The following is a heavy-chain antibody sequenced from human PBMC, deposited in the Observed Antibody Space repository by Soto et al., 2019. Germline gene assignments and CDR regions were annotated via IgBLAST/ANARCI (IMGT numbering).Heavy chain of an antibody. CDR3: ARRALPQCINGVCYKDGFWDY. D-gene: IGHD2-8*01. V-gene: IGHV4-31*03. CDR1: GGSVSSGGYY. Sequence: NPSETLSLTCTVSGGSVSSGGYYWSWIRQHPGTGLEWIGYIYYSGTTYFSPSLKSRASISLDTSKNEFSLKLTSVTAADTAVYYCARRALPQCINGVCYKDGFWDYWGQGALVTVSS. CDR2: IYYSGTT. J-gene: IGHJ4*02.